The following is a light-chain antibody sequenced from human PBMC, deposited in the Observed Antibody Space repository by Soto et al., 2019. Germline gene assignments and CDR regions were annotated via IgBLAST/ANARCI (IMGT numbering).Light chain of an antibody. V-gene: IGKV3-20*01. CDR1: QTVSSTY. CDR3: QQYSSSPLT. CDR2: GAS. Sequence: ENVLTQSPGTLSLSPGERATLSCRASQTVSSTYLAWYQQKPGQAPRLLIYGASSRATGIPDRFSGTVSGTDFTLTISGLEPEDFAVYYCQQYSSSPLTFGGGTKVDIK. J-gene: IGKJ4*01.